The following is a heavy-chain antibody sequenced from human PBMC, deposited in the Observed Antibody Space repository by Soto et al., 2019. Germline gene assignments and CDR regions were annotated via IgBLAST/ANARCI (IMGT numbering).Heavy chain of an antibody. CDR1: GFTFSNYD. CDR2: ILSGGGNK. CDR3: KYGGGGEFRGFDN. Sequence: QVHLVESGGGVVKPGRSLTLSCEASGFTFSNYDMNWVRQAPGKGLEWVAIILSGGGNKYYADSVQGRFTISRDNSKNTVYLQMKQVSAEDTEVYYIKYGGGGEFRGFDNWGDGALVTVAS. J-gene: IGHJ4*01. D-gene: IGHD3-10*01. V-gene: IGHV3-33*01.